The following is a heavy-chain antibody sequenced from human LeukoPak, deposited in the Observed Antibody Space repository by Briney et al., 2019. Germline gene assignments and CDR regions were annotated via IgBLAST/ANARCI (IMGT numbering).Heavy chain of an antibody. CDR1: GXSINSSSYY. D-gene: IGHD2-21*02. CDR2: IYYDGST. Sequence: PSETLSLTCTVSGXSINSSSYYWGWIRQPPGKGLEWVGSIYYDGSTDYNPSLKSRVSMSVDTSKNQVSLEVSSVTAADTAVYYCATETRVTATGFWGQGTLVTVSS. V-gene: IGHV4-39*01. J-gene: IGHJ4*02. CDR3: ATETRVTATGF.